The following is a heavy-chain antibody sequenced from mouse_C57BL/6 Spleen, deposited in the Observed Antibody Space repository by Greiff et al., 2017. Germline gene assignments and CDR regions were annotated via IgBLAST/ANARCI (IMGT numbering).Heavy chain of an antibody. CDR3: ARWGTTGYAMDY. CDR2: INPNYGTT. J-gene: IGHJ4*01. Sequence: EVHLVESGPELVKPGASVKISCKASGYSFTDYNMNWVKQSNGKSLEWIGVINPNYGTTSYNQKFKGKATLTVDQSSSTAYMQLNSLTSEDSAVYYCARWGTTGYAMDYWGQGTSVTVAS. D-gene: IGHD1-1*01. CDR1: GYSFTDYN. V-gene: IGHV1-39*01.